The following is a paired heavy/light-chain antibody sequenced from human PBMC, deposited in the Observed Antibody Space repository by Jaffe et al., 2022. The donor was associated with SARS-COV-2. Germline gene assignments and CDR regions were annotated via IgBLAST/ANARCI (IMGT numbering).Light chain of an antibody. Sequence: DIQMTQSPSTLSASIGDRVTITCRASQNINSWLAWYQQKPGKAPELLIYKASSLETGVPSRFSGSGSGTEFTLTISSLQPDDFATYYCQQYNSYSWTFGQGTKVEIK. CDR2: KAS. J-gene: IGKJ1*01. CDR3: QQYNSYSWT. CDR1: QNINSW. V-gene: IGKV1-5*03.
Heavy chain of an antibody. Sequence: EVQLVESGGGLVQPGGSLRLSCAASGFTFSTYWMHWVRQAPGKGLVWVSRINSDGSGTTYADSVKGRFTISRDNAKNTLYLQMNSLRAEDTAVYYCARVVPAHLLIDFWGQGTLVTVSS. D-gene: IGHD2-2*01. V-gene: IGHV3-74*01. CDR1: GFTFSTYW. CDR3: ARVVPAHLLIDF. J-gene: IGHJ4*02. CDR2: INSDGSGT.